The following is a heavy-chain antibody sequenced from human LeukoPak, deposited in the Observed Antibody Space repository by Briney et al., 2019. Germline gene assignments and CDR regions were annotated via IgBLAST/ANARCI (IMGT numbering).Heavy chain of an antibody. CDR3: AGFDYYGSESYYNHFDS. V-gene: IGHV3-9*01. CDR2: ISWNSGSI. J-gene: IGHJ4*02. D-gene: IGHD3-10*01. CDR1: GFTFDDYA. Sequence: GGSLRLSCAASGFTFDDYAMHWVRQAPGKGLEWVSGISWNSGSIGYADSVKGRFTISRDNAKNSLYLQMNSLRAEDTAVYYCAGFDYYGSESYYNHFDSWGQGTLVTVSS.